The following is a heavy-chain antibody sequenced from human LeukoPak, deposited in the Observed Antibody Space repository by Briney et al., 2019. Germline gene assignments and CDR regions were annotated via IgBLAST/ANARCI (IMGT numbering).Heavy chain of an antibody. V-gene: IGHV4-59*01. CDR2: MYYSGST. CDR3: ARGTYYFDY. CDR1: GGSISSYY. J-gene: IGHJ4*02. Sequence: SETLSLTCTVSGGSISSYYWSWIRQPPGKGLEWIGYMYYSGSTNYNPSLKSRVTMSVDTSKNQFSLRLSSVTAADTAVYYCARGTYYFDYWGQGTLVTVSS.